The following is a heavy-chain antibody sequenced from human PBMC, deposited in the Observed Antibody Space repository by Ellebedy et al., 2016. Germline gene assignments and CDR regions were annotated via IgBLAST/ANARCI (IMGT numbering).Heavy chain of an antibody. CDR3: ARHPLEWLVGPMYFDY. CDR1: GGSIRGYY. V-gene: IGHV4-39*01. J-gene: IGHJ4*02. D-gene: IGHD6-19*01. Sequence: SETLSLTCGVYGGSIRGYYWGWVRQPPGKGLEWIGSIYYGGSSYYNPSLKSRVTISVDTSKNQFSLNLSSVTAADTAVYYCARHPLEWLVGPMYFDYWGQGTLVTVSS. CDR2: IYYGGSS.